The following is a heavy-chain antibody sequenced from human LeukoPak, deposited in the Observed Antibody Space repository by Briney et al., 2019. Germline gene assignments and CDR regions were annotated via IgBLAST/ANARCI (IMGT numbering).Heavy chain of an antibody. CDR1: GFTFSSYA. CDR2: SSGSGGSK. CDR3: AKSVYGSGSYYKSYFDY. J-gene: IGHJ4*02. V-gene: IGHV3-23*01. D-gene: IGHD3-10*01. Sequence: GGALRLSCVPCGFTFSSYAMSWVGQAPGKGLEGVSASSGSGGSKYYADSVKGRFAISRDNSKNTLYLQMNSLRADDTAVYYCAKSVYGSGSYYKSYFDYWGQGTLVTVSS.